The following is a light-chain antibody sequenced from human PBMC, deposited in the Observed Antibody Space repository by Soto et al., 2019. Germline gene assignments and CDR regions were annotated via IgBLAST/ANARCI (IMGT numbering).Light chain of an antibody. CDR3: MQALQTPWT. Sequence: DIVMTQSPLSLPVTPGEPASISCRSSQSLLHSNGYNYLDWYLQKPGQSPQLLIYLGSNRASGGPFRFRGSGSGTEFSLTISRVGGGDVGVYYCMQALQTPWTFGQGTKVEIK. CDR2: LGS. V-gene: IGKV2-28*01. J-gene: IGKJ1*01. CDR1: QSLLHSNGYNY.